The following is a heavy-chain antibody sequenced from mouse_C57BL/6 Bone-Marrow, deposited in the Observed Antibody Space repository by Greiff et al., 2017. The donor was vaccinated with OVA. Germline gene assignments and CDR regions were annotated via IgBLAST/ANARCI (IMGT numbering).Heavy chain of an antibody. CDR2: ISYSGST. V-gene: IGHV3-8*01. D-gene: IGHD3-1*01. Sequence: DVKLQESGPGLAKPSQTLSLTCSVTGYSITSDYWNWIRKFPGNKLEYIGYISYSGSTYYNPSLKSRISIPRDTSKNQYYLQLNSVTTEDTATYYCVYSSSYYAMDYWGQGTSVTVSS. CDR3: VYSSSYYAMDY. CDR1: GYSITSDY. J-gene: IGHJ4*01.